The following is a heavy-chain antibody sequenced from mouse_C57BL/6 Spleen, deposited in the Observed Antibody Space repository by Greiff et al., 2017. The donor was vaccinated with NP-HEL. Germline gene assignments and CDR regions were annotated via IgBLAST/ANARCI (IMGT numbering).Heavy chain of an antibody. D-gene: IGHD1-1*01. Sequence: QVQLQQPGAELVKAGASVKMSCKASGYTFTSYWMHWVKQRPGQGLEWFAETNHTNGRTYYNEKFKSKATLTVDKSSSTAYMLLSGQTFEDSAVYYSARIKKIVATYFAYCGQGPTLTVSS. CDR1: GYTFTSYW. J-gene: IGHJ2*01. CDR3: ARIKKIVATYFAY. CDR2: TNHTNGRT. V-gene: IGHV1S81*02.